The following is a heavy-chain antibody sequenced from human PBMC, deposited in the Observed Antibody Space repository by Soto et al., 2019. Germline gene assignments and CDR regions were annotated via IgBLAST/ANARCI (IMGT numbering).Heavy chain of an antibody. CDR1: GFTFSNYG. CDR2: ISGNGATT. D-gene: IGHD3-16*01. V-gene: IGHV3-48*02. Sequence: EVQLVESGGDLVQSGGSLRLSCAASGFTFSNYGMNWVRQAPGKGLEWVSYISGNGATTYYPDSMKGRFTISRDNAKNSLYLQVNILRDEDSAVYYCARVDYVGWDFDNWGQGTLVTVSS. CDR3: ARVDYVGWDFDN. J-gene: IGHJ4*02.